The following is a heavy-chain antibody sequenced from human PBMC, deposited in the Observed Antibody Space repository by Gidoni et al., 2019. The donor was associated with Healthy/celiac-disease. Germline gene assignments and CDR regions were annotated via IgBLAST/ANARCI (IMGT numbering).Heavy chain of an antibody. CDR2: IYYSGST. Sequence: QVQLQESGPGLVKPSETLSLTCTVSGASISSYYWSWIRQPPGKGLEWIGYIYYSGSTNSNPSLKSRVTISVDTSKNQFSLKLSSVTAADTAVYYCASWTRGGYSGYDFLDYYYMDVWGKGTTVTVSS. CDR3: ASWTRGGYSGYDFLDYYYMDV. J-gene: IGHJ6*03. CDR1: GASISSYY. V-gene: IGHV4-59*01. D-gene: IGHD5-12*01.